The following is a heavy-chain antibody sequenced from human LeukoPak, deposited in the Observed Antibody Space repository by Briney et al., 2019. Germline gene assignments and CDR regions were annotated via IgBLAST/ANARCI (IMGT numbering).Heavy chain of an antibody. Sequence: PSETLSLTCTVSGGSISSNNYYWGWIRQPPGKGLEWIGSIYYSGITYYSPSLKSRVTISVDTSKNPFSLKLSSVTAADTAVYYCARDLLASKYFDYWGQGTLVTVSS. CDR1: GGSISSNNYY. CDR2: IYYSGIT. J-gene: IGHJ4*02. CDR3: ARDLLASKYFDY. V-gene: IGHV4-39*07.